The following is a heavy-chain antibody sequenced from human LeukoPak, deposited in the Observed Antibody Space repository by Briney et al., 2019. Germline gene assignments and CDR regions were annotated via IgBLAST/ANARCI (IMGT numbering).Heavy chain of an antibody. CDR1: GYTFTGYY. V-gene: IGHV1-2*02. CDR3: ARAEEYYGSGSYYHY. Sequence: ASVKVSCKASGYTFTGYYMHWVRQAPGQGFEWMGWINPNSGGTNYAQKFQGRVTMTRDTSISTAYMELSRLRSDDTAVYYCARAEEYYGSGSYYHYWGQGTLVTVSS. J-gene: IGHJ4*02. D-gene: IGHD3-10*01. CDR2: INPNSGGT.